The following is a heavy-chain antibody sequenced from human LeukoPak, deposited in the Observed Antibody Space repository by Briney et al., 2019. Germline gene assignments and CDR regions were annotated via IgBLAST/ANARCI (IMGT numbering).Heavy chain of an antibody. J-gene: IGHJ6*02. D-gene: IGHD6-13*01. V-gene: IGHV1-69*04. CDR2: IIPILGIA. Sequence: ASVKVSCKASGGTFSSYAISWVRQAPGQGLEWMGRIIPILGIANYAQKFQGRVTITADKSTSTAYMELSSLRSEDTAVYYCARERYSSSWNYYYYGMDVWGQGTTVTVSS. CDR3: ARERYSSSWNYYYYGMDV. CDR1: GGTFSSYA.